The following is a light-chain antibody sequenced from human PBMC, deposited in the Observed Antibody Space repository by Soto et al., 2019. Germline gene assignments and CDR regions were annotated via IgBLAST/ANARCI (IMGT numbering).Light chain of an antibody. V-gene: IGKV3-11*01. CDR2: DAS. CDR3: QHYYDIPLT. J-gene: IGKJ4*01. Sequence: EIVLTQSPATLSLSPGERATLSCRASQSVSSYLAWYQQKPGQAPRLLIYDASNRATGIPARFSGSGSGTDFTLTISNLQAEDVAVYYCQHYYDIPLTFGGGTSVEI. CDR1: QSVSSY.